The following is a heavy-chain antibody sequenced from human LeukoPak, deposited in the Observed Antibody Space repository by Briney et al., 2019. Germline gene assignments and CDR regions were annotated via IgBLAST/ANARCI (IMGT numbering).Heavy chain of an antibody. V-gene: IGHV3-23*01. CDR2: ITSRGEST. CDR1: GFTFSIYA. Sequence: GGSLSLSCAASGFTFSIYAMSWVRQAPGKGMQWVSSITSRGESTWYVDSVKGRFTITRDNSENTLYLQMHSLRAEDTAVYYCARDRPNYYGSDGHYYRRDGDYWGRGTLVSVSS. CDR3: ARDRPNYYGSDGHYYRRDGDY. D-gene: IGHD3-22*01. J-gene: IGHJ4*02.